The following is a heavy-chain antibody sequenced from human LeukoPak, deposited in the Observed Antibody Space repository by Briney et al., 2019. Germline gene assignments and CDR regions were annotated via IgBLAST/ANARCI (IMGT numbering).Heavy chain of an antibody. D-gene: IGHD2-2*01. CDR2: IYHSGST. J-gene: IGHJ3*02. Sequence: SETLSLTCAVSGGSISSNNWWSWVRQPPGKGLEWIGEIYHSGSTNYNPSLKSRVTISVDTSKSQFSLRLSSVTAADTAVYYCARHGNIVVLPATSKAFDIWGQGTMVTVSS. V-gene: IGHV4-4*02. CDR3: ARHGNIVVLPATSKAFDI. CDR1: GGSISSNNW.